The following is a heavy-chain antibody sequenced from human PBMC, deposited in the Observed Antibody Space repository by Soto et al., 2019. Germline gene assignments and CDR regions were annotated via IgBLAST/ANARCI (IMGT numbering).Heavy chain of an antibody. V-gene: IGHV5-51*01. J-gene: IGHJ4*02. Sequence: GESLKISCQGSGYRFTSYWIGWVRQMPGKGLGWMGIIYPGDSDTRYSPSFQGQVTISADKSISTAYLQWSSLKASDSAMYYCARRVYSSDWAYFDYWGQGTLVTVSS. CDR2: IYPGDSDT. D-gene: IGHD6-19*01. CDR1: GYRFTSYW. CDR3: ARRVYSSDWAYFDY.